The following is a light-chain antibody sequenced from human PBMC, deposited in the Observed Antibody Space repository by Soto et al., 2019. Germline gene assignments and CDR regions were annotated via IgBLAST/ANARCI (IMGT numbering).Light chain of an antibody. CDR3: QQYGRAPQADWT. Sequence: EIVLTQSPGTLSLSPVEKATLSCRASQSVSNNYLAWYQQKPGQAPRLLIYGASSRATSIPDRISGSGSGTDFTLTISRLEHEDFAVYYCQQYGRAPQADWTVGQGTKQDIK. V-gene: IGKV3-20*01. CDR1: QSVSNNY. CDR2: GAS. J-gene: IGKJ1*01.